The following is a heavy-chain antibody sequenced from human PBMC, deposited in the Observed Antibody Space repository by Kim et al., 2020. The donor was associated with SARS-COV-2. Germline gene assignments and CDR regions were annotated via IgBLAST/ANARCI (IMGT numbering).Heavy chain of an antibody. CDR2: ISSSGSYI. Sequence: GGSLRLSCAASGFTFSDYYMTWIRQAPGKGLEWLSYISSSGSYIVYAESVKGRFSISRDNAKKSLYLQMNSLRAEDTAVYYCARVSSGSSSWCWFDAWGQGTLVTVSS. D-gene: IGHD6-13*01. CDR1: GFTFSDYY. J-gene: IGHJ5*02. CDR3: ARVSSGSSSWCWFDA. V-gene: IGHV3-11*05.